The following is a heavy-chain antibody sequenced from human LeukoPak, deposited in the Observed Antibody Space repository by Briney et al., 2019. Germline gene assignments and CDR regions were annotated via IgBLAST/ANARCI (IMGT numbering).Heavy chain of an antibody. CDR1: GYSLTDYH. D-gene: IGHD5-24*01. CDR3: ARDPSRDGYKN. J-gene: IGHJ4*02. CDR2: INPNSGGT. V-gene: IGHV1-2*06. Sequence: ASVKVSCKASGYSLTDYHIHWVRQAPGQGLEWMGRINPNSGGTNYAQKFQGRVTMTRDTSISTAYMELSRLRSDDTAVYYRARDPSRDGYKNWGQGTLVTVSS.